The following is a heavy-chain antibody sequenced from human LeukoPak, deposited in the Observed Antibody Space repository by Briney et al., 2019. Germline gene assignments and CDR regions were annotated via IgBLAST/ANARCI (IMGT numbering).Heavy chain of an antibody. CDR1: GGSISSYY. D-gene: IGHD4-11*01. CDR2: IYTSGST. J-gene: IGHJ4*02. CDR3: ASGADYSNYYFNY. Sequence: SETLSLTCTVSGGSISSYYWSWIRQPAGKGLEWIGRIYTSGSTNYSPSLKSRVTISEDTSRNQFSLKLTSVTAADTAVYYCASGADYSNYYFNYWGQGTLVTVSS. V-gene: IGHV4-4*07.